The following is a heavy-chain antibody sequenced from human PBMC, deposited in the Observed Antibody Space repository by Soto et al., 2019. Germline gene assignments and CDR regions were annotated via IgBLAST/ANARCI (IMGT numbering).Heavy chain of an antibody. D-gene: IGHD3-3*01. J-gene: IGHJ5*02. CDR3: ARRRTYYDFWSGSNWFDP. V-gene: IGHV1-8*01. CDR1: GYTFTSYD. Sequence: ASVKVSCKASGYTFTSYDINWVRQTTGQGLEWMGWMNPNSGNTGYAQKFQGRVTMTRNTSISTAYMELSGLRSEDTAVYYCARRRTYYDFWSGSNWFDPWGQGTLVTVSS. CDR2: MNPNSGNT.